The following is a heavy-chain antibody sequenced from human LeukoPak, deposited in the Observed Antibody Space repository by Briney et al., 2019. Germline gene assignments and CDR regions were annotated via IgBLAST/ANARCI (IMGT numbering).Heavy chain of an antibody. CDR1: GGFISRSSYY. CDR2: IYYSGRT. Sequence: SETLSLTCTVSGGFISRSSYYWGWIRQPPGKGLEWIGSIYYSGRTYFNPPLKSRVTISVDTSKNQFSLKVNSVTAADTAVYYCARHGWARNDVRNWFEPWGQGTLVTVSP. V-gene: IGHV4-39*01. J-gene: IGHJ5*02. CDR3: ARHGWARNDVRNWFEP. D-gene: IGHD1-1*01.